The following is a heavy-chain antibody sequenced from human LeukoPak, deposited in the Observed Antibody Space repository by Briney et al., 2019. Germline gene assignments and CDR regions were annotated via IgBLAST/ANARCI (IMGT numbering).Heavy chain of an antibody. J-gene: IGHJ4*02. CDR1: VYTFTGHY. Sequence: GASVKVSCKSSVYTFTGHYIHWVRQAPGQGLEWMGCINPNSGGTNYAQKFQGRVTMTRDTSINSAYMELRRLRSDDTAVYYCARDGNCSGGSCSLDYWGQGTLVTVSS. CDR2: INPNSGGT. V-gene: IGHV1-2*02. D-gene: IGHD2-15*01. CDR3: ARDGNCSGGSCSLDY.